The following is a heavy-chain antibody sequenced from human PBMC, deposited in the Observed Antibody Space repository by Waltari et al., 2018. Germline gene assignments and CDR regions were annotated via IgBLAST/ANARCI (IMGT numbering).Heavy chain of an antibody. CDR3: ARGSSGEARGGELFDY. J-gene: IGHJ4*02. CDR2: INHSGST. V-gene: IGHV4-34*01. D-gene: IGHD3-10*01. CDR1: GGSFSGYY. Sequence: QVQLQQWGAGLLKPSETLSLTCAVYGGSFSGYYWSWIRQPPGKGLEWIGEINHSGSTNYNPSLKSRVTISVDTSKNQFSLKLSSVTAADTAVYYCARGSSGEARGGELFDYWGQGTLVTVSS.